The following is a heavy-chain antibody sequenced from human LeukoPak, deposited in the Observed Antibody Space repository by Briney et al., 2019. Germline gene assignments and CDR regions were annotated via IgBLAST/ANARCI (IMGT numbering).Heavy chain of an antibody. V-gene: IGHV3-9*01. CDR2: ISWNSGSI. CDR1: GFTFDDYA. J-gene: IGHJ4*02. CDR3: AKALIGYSSVVVLDY. Sequence: HPGRSLRLSCAASGFTFDDYAMHWVRQAPGKGLEWVSGISWNSGSIGYADSVKGRFTISRDNAKNSLYLQMNSLRAKDTALYYCAKALIGYSSVVVLDYWGQGTLVTVSS. D-gene: IGHD6-19*01.